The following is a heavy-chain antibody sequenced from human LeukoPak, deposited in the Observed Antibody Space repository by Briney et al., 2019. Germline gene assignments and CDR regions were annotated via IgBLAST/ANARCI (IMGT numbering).Heavy chain of an antibody. CDR3: AKCGDGYKLDS. Sequence: SETLSLTCAVYGGSFSGYYWSWIRQPPGEGLEWIGHIYYSGSTNYNPSLRSRVTISVDTSKNHFSLKLSSATAADTAVYYCAKCGDGYKLDSWGQGTLVTVSS. J-gene: IGHJ4*02. V-gene: IGHV4-59*01. CDR2: IYYSGST. D-gene: IGHD5-24*01. CDR1: GGSFSGYY.